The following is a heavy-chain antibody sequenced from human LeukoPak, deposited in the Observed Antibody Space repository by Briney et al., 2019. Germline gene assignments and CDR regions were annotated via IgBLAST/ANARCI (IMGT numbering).Heavy chain of an antibody. J-gene: IGHJ3*02. CDR1: GFTFSSYE. V-gene: IGHV3-48*03. Sequence: PGGSLRLSCAASGFTFSSYEMNWVRQAPGKGLEWVSYIGVSGSTMYYAESVKGRFTISRDNSKNTLYLQMNSLRAEDTAVYYCARDLVSGYSYGAREAFDIWGQGTMVTVSS. CDR3: ARDLVSGYSYGAREAFDI. D-gene: IGHD5-18*01. CDR2: IGVSGSTM.